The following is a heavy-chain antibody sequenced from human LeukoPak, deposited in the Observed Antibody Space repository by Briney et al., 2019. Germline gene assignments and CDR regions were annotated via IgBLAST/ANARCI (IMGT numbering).Heavy chain of an antibody. J-gene: IGHJ4*02. CDR3: ARGFYCTSASCHDY. CDR1: GFTFSSYW. Sequence: GGTLRLSCAASGFTFSSYWMHWVRQAPGKGLVWVSRINSDGSSTTYADSAKGRFTISRDNAKNTLYLQMNSLRAEDTAVYYCARGFYCTSASCHDYWGQGTLVTVSS. D-gene: IGHD2-2*01. CDR2: INSDGSST. V-gene: IGHV3-74*01.